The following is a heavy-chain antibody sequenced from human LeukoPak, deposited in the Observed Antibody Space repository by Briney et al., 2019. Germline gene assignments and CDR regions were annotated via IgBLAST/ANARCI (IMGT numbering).Heavy chain of an antibody. CDR1: GGSFSGYY. Sequence: PSETLSLTCAVYGGSFSGYYWNWIRQPPSKGLEWIGEITHSGSTNYIPSLKSRVTISVDTSKNQFSLKLSSVTAADTAVYYCAKDGIVVVVATFHWGQGTLVTVSS. CDR3: AKDGIVVVVATFH. J-gene: IGHJ4*02. CDR2: ITHSGST. D-gene: IGHD2-15*01. V-gene: IGHV4-34*01.